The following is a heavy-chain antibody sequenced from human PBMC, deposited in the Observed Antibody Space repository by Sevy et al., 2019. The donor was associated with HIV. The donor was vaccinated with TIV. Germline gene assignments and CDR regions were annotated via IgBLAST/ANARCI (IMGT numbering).Heavy chain of an antibody. Sequence: GGSLRLSCAASGFTFSSYGMHWVRQAPGKGLEWVAVIWCDGSNKYYADSVKGRFTISRDNSKNTLYLQMNSLRAEDTAVYYCARRHYDSSGYIDYWGQGTLVTVSS. D-gene: IGHD3-22*01. J-gene: IGHJ4*02. V-gene: IGHV3-33*01. CDR1: GFTFSSYG. CDR2: IWCDGSNK. CDR3: ARRHYDSSGYIDY.